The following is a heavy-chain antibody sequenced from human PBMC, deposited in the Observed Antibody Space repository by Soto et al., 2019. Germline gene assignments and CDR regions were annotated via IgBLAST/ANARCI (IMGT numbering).Heavy chain of an antibody. CDR1: GYTFTSYG. CDR2: ISAYNGNT. V-gene: IGHV1-18*01. Sequence: ASVKVSCKASGYTFTSYGISWVRQAPGQGLEWMGWISAYNGNTNYAQKLQGRVTMTTDTSTSTAYMEPRSLRSDDTAVYYCAREVSTTGTTPLSLDPWGQGTLVTVSS. CDR3: AREVSTTGTTPLSLDP. J-gene: IGHJ5*02. D-gene: IGHD1-1*01.